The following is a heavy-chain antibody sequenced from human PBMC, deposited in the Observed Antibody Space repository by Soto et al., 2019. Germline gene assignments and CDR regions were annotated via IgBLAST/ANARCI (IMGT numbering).Heavy chain of an antibody. Sequence: SETLSPTCAVYGGAFSDYYWSWSRPPPGEGVEGMGEINHSGSTNYNPSLKSRVTTSVDTSKNQLSLKLSSVTAADTAVYYCARGRDYCSGGSCSGTSFRDLDYWGQGTLVTVSS. CDR3: ARGRDYCSGGSCSGTSFRDLDY. J-gene: IGHJ4*02. D-gene: IGHD2-15*01. CDR2: INHSGST. V-gene: IGHV4-34*01. CDR1: GGAFSDYY.